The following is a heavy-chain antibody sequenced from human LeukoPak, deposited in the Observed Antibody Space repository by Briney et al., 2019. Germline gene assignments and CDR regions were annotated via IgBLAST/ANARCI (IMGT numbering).Heavy chain of an antibody. J-gene: IGHJ6*03. CDR1: GGSISSYY. CDR2: IYTSGST. Sequence: SETLSLTCTVSGGSISSYYWNWIRQPAGKGLEWIGRIYTSGSTNYNPSLKSRVTMSVDTSKNQFSLKLNSVTAADTAVYYCARESLEDTYYYYMDVWGKGTTVTVS. V-gene: IGHV4-4*07. CDR3: ARESLEDTYYYYMDV. D-gene: IGHD2-15*01.